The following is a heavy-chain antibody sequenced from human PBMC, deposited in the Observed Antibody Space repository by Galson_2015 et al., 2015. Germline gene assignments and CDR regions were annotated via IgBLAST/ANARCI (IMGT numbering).Heavy chain of an antibody. V-gene: IGHV1-2*04. D-gene: IGHD2/OR15-2a*01. CDR2: INPNSGGT. Sequence: SVKVSCKASGYIFTGYYMHWVRQAPGQGLEWMGWINPNSGGTNYAQKFQGWVTMTRDTSISTAYLELRSDDTAVYYCARVSSTSNRGFLDIWGPGTKVTVSS. CDR1: GYIFTGYY. J-gene: IGHJ3*02. CDR3: ARVSSTSNRGFLDI.